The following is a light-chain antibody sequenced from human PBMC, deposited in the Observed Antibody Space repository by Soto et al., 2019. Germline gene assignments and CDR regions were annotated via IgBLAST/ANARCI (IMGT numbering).Light chain of an antibody. CDR1: QSVSSSY. J-gene: IGKJ4*02. CDR2: GAS. Sequence: EIVLTQSPGTLSLSPGERATLSCRASQSVSSSYVAWYQQKPGQAPRLLIYGASSRATGIPDRFSGSGSGTDFNLTISSLEAEDFAVYYCQQYGSSPRVTFGGGTKVEIK. CDR3: QQYGSSPRVT. V-gene: IGKV3-20*01.